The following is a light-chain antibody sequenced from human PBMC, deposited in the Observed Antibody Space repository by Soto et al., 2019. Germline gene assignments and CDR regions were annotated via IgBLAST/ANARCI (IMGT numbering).Light chain of an antibody. J-gene: IGLJ2*01. Sequence: QPVLTQPPSVSEAPRQRVTISWSGSSSNIGNNPVNWYQQLPGKAPKLLIYYDDLLASGVSGRFSGSRSGTSASLAISGLQSEDEATYHCSSWDDSLNGPVFGGGTKLTVL. V-gene: IGLV1-36*01. CDR2: YDD. CDR3: SSWDDSLNGPV. CDR1: SSNIGNNP.